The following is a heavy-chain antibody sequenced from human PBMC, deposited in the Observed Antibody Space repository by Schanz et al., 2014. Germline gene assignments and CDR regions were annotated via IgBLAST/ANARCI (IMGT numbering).Heavy chain of an antibody. CDR1: GYTFSSYG. D-gene: IGHD6-19*01. Sequence: QVQLVQSGGEMKKPGASVKVSCKASGYTFSSYGITWVRQAPGQGLEWMGWINGYNGHTLYAQKFQGRVTMTTDTSTSTAYMELRSLRSDDTAVYYCARGGYSSGWYDRDIAHFDYWGQGTLVTVSS. CDR2: INGYNGHT. J-gene: IGHJ4*02. V-gene: IGHV1-18*01. CDR3: ARGGYSSGWYDRDIAHFDY.